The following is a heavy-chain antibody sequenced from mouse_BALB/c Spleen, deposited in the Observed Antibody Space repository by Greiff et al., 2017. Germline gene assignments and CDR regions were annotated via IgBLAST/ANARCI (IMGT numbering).Heavy chain of an antibody. CDR2: ISSGGSYT. CDR3: ARWGRTTATGFAY. J-gene: IGHJ3*01. V-gene: IGHV5-9-4*01. CDR1: GFTFSSYA. D-gene: IGHD1-2*01. Sequence: EVQVVESGGGLVKPGGSLKLSCAASGFTFSSYAMSWVRQSPEKRLEWVAEISSGGSYTYYPDTVTGRFTISRDNAKNTLYLEMSSLRSEDTAMYYCARWGRTTATGFAYWGQGTLVTVSA.